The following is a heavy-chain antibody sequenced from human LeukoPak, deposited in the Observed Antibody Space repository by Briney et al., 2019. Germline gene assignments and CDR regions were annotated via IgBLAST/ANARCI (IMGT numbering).Heavy chain of an antibody. J-gene: IGHJ6*02. D-gene: IGHD2-15*01. V-gene: IGHV3-30-3*01. Sequence: GGSLRLSCAASGFTFSNYAMHWVRQAPGKGLGWVAVISYDGSNKYYADSVKGRFTISRDNSKNTLYLQMNSLRAEDTAVYYCAKETHYCSGGTCYYYYYGMDVWGQGTTVTVSS. CDR2: ISYDGSNK. CDR1: GFTFSNYA. CDR3: AKETHYCSGGTCYYYYYGMDV.